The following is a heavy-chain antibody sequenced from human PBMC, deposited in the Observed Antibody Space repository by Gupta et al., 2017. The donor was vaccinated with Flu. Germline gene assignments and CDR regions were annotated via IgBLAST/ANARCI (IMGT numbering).Heavy chain of an antibody. J-gene: IGHJ4*02. CDR3: ARVESERSGYHHLPTHYFDY. Sequence: EVQLVESGGGLVQPGGSLRLSCAASGSTFSNYWMTWVRQTPGKGLEWVANIKEDGSEKYYVDSVKGRFTISRDNGKNSVYLQMNSLRAEDTAVYYCARVESERSGYHHLPTHYFDYWGQGNLVTVSS. V-gene: IGHV3-7*01. CDR2: IKEDGSEK. CDR1: GSTFSNYW. D-gene: IGHD3-3*01.